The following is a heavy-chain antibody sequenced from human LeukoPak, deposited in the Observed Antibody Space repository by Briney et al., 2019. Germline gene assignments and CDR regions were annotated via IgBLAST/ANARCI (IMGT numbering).Heavy chain of an antibody. CDR1: GGTFSSYA. CDR2: IIPIFGTA. D-gene: IGHD2-21*01. CDR3: ARAYCGGDCYSPRDAFDI. V-gene: IGHV1-69*13. J-gene: IGHJ3*02. Sequence: ASVKVSCKASGGTFSSYAISWVRQAPGQGLEWMGGIIPIFGTANYAQKFQGRVTITADESTSTAYVELSSLRSEDTAVYYCARAYCGGDCYSPRDAFDIWGQGTMVTVSS.